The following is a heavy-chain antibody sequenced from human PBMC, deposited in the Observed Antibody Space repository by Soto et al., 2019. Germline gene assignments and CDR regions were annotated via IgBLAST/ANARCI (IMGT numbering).Heavy chain of an antibody. Sequence: ASVKVSCKASGYTFTSCGINWVRQATGQGLEWMGWMNPNSGNTGYAQKFQGRVTMTRNTSISTAYMELSSLRSEDTAVYYCARGGSGHAYYYGLDVWAQGTTVPVSS. V-gene: IGHV1-8*01. CDR2: MNPNSGNT. D-gene: IGHD3-10*01. CDR1: GYTFTSCG. J-gene: IGHJ6*02. CDR3: ARGGSGHAYYYGLDV.